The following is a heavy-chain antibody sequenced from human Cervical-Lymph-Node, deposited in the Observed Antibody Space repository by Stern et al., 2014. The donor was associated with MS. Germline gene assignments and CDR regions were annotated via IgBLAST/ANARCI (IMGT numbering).Heavy chain of an antibody. CDR2: LNPNSDDP. D-gene: IGHD3-22*01. CDR3: AREAARIVVGIDY. CDR1: GYTFTAFF. Sequence: VQLVESGTKMQKPGASVKVSCKASGYTFTAFFIHCVRQVPGPGLEWMGRLNPNSDDPTYAQNFQGRVTLTRDTSIGTAYLELSRLTSADTAVYYCAREAARIVVGIDYWGQGTQVTVSS. J-gene: IGHJ4*02. V-gene: IGHV1-2*06.